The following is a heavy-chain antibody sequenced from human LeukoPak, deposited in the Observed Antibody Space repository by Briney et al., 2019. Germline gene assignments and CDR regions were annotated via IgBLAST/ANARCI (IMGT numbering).Heavy chain of an antibody. J-gene: IGHJ6*03. Sequence: GGSLRLSCAASEFTFVRYAMNWVRQAPGKGLEWVSYISSSSFKIGYADSVKGRFTISRDNSKNSLYLQMDSLRVEDTAVYYCVRDPSYGSSWYYYMDVWGKGTTVTVS. CDR2: ISSSSFKI. CDR3: VRDPSYGSSWYYYMDV. CDR1: EFTFVRYA. V-gene: IGHV3-48*04. D-gene: IGHD6-13*01.